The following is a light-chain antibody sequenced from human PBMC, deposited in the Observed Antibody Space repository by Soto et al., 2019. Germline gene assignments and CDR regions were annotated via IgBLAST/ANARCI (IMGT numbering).Light chain of an antibody. Sequence: QSVLTQPASVSGSLGQSITISCTGTSSDLGAYNYVSWYQQHPGKAPRLVIYEVTNRPSGVSNRFSGSKSGNTASLTISGLQAEDEADYYCNSFTDSSLYVFGTGTKLTVL. V-gene: IGLV2-14*01. CDR2: EVT. CDR1: SSDLGAYNY. J-gene: IGLJ1*01. CDR3: NSFTDSSLYV.